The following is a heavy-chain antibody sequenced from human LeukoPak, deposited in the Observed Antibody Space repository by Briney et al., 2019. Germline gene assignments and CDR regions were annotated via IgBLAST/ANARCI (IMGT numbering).Heavy chain of an antibody. D-gene: IGHD2-21*02. J-gene: IGHJ4*02. V-gene: IGHV3-23*01. CDR2: ISGSGGTT. CDR1: GFTFSRYA. Sequence: GGSLRLSCAASGFTFSRYAMSWVREAPGKGLEWVSAISGSGGTTYYADSVKGRFTISRDNSKSTLYLQMNSLRAEDTAVYYCAKEDCGVDCSTFDYWGQGTLVTVSS. CDR3: AKEDCGVDCSTFDY.